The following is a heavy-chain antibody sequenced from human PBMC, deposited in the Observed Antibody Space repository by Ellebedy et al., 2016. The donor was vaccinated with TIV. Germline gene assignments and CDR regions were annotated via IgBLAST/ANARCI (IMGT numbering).Heavy chain of an antibody. CDR2: INPNSGGT. Sequence: AASVKVSCKVSGYTLTELSMHWVRQAPGQGLEWMGWINPNSGGTNYAQKFQGRVTMTRDTSISTAYMELSRLRSDDTAVYYCARDRRSITMVRGATNWFDPWGQGTLVTVSS. CDR1: GYTLTELS. J-gene: IGHJ5*02. CDR3: ARDRRSITMVRGATNWFDP. D-gene: IGHD3-10*01. V-gene: IGHV1-2*02.